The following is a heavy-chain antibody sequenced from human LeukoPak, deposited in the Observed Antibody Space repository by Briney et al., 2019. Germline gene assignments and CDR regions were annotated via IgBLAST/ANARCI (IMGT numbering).Heavy chain of an antibody. CDR1: GFTFSSFS. D-gene: IGHD3-10*01. CDR2: ISSGGDYK. Sequence: GGSLRLSCAASGFTFSSFSMNWVRQAPGKGLEWVSSISSGGDYKHYADSVKGRLTISRDNAKNSLYLQMNSLRAEDTAVYYCATGAHYYGSWGQGTLVTVSS. V-gene: IGHV3-21*04. J-gene: IGHJ5*02. CDR3: ATGAHYYGS.